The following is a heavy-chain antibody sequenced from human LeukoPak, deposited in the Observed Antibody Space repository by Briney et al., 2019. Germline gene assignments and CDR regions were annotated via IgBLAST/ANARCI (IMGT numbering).Heavy chain of an antibody. CDR1: GYTFTSHY. Sequence: ASVKVSCKASGYTFTSHYMHWVRQAPGQGLEWMGLINPSGSSTLYAQKFQGRVTMTRDMSTTTDYMELSSLRSEDTAVYYCARVIGRFGELSDYWGQGTLVTVSS. CDR2: INPSGSST. J-gene: IGHJ4*02. V-gene: IGHV1-46*01. D-gene: IGHD3-10*01. CDR3: ARVIGRFGELSDY.